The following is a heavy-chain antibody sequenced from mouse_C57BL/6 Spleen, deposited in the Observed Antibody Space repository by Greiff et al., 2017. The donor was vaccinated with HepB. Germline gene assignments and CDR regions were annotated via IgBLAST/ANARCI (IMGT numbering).Heavy chain of an antibody. Sequence: QVQLQQSGAELVRPGASVTLSCKASGYTFTDYEMHWVKQTPVHGLEWIGAIDPETGGTAYNQKFKGKAILTADKSSSTAYMELRSLTSEDSAVYYCTRRQLRLRGAMDYWGQGTSVTVSS. CDR3: TRRQLRLRGAMDY. CDR1: GYTFTDYE. V-gene: IGHV1-15*01. D-gene: IGHD3-2*02. J-gene: IGHJ4*01. CDR2: IDPETGGT.